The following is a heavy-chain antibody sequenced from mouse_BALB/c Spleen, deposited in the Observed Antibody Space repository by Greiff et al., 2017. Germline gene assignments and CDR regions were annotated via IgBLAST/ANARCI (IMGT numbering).Heavy chain of an antibody. J-gene: IGHJ2*01. D-gene: IGHD1-2*01. CDR2: IYPYNGGT. CDR1: GYTFTDYN. CDR3: ARNYGYY. V-gene: IGHV1S29*02. Sequence: SGPELVKPGASVKISCKASGYTFTDYNMHWVKQSHGKSLEWIGYIYPYNGGTGYNQKFKSKATLTVDNSSSTAYMELRSLTSEDSAVYYCARNYGYYWGQGTTLTVSS.